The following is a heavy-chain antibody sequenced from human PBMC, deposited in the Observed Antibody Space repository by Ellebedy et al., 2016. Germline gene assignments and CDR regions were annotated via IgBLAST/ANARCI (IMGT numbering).Heavy chain of an antibody. Sequence: GGSLRLSCAASGFTFSSYAMHWVRQAPGKGLEWVAVISYDGSNKYYADSVKGRFTISRDNSKNTLYLQMNSLRAEDTAVYYCARGGVILWGQGTMVTVSS. CDR3: ARGGVIL. V-gene: IGHV3-30-3*01. CDR2: ISYDGSNK. J-gene: IGHJ3*01. CDR1: GFTFSSYA. D-gene: IGHD3-16*02.